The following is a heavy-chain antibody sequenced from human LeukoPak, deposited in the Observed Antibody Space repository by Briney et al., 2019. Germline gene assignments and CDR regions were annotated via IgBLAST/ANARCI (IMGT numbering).Heavy chain of an antibody. J-gene: IGHJ4*02. V-gene: IGHV5-51*01. CDR2: IYPGDSDT. CDR1: GFSFTNYW. Sequence: GESLKISCQGSGFSFTNYWIGWVRQMPGKGLEWMGIIYPGDSDTRYSPSFQGQVTISADKSISTAYLQWSSLMASDSAMYYCALKSRGYCSGGRCYIGYWGQGTLVTVSS. D-gene: IGHD2-15*01. CDR3: ALKSRGYCSGGRCYIGY.